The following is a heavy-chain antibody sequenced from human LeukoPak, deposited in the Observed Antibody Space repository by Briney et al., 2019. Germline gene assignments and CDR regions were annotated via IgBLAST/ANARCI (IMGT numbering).Heavy chain of an antibody. V-gene: IGHV4-30-4*01. D-gene: IGHD5-24*01. Sequence: SETLSLTCTVSGGSISSGDYYWSWIRQPPGKGLEWIGYIYYSGSTYYNPSLKSRVTISVDTSKNQFSLKLSSVTAADTAVYYCARGVSRDGYIYWGQGTLVTVSS. J-gene: IGHJ4*02. CDR1: GGSISSGDYY. CDR3: ARGVSRDGYIY. CDR2: IYYSGST.